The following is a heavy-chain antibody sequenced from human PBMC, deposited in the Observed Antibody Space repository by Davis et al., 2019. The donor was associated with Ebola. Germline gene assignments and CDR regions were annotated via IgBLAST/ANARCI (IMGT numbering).Heavy chain of an antibody. CDR1: GYTFINYG. J-gene: IGHJ4*02. Sequence: AASVKVSCKASGYTFINYGINWVRQAPGQGFEWMGGIIPMFGVPTYAQEFQGRVAISADESTNTVYMKLSSLTSKDKAVYYCAGRSGDWGQGTLVTVSS. CDR2: IIPMFGVP. V-gene: IGHV1-69*13. CDR3: AGRSGD.